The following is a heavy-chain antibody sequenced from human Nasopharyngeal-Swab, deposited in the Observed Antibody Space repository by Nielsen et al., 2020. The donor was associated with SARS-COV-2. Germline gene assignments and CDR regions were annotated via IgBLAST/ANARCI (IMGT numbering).Heavy chain of an antibody. CDR3: AKEMGD. CDR1: GFTFSSYA. Sequence: GESLKISCAASGFTFSSYAMSWVRQAPGKGLEWVSAISGSGGSTYYADSVKGRFTVSRDNFRNTLYLQMSSLRVGDTATYYCAKEMGDWGQGILVTVSS. V-gene: IGHV3-23*01. CDR2: ISGSGGST. D-gene: IGHD2-8*01. J-gene: IGHJ4*01.